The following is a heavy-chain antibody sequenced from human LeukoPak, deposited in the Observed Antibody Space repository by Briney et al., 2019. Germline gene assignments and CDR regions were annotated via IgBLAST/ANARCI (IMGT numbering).Heavy chain of an antibody. CDR1: GGSFSSGSYY. CDR2: IYYSGST. J-gene: IGHJ5*02. CDR3: ARDRSAGWFDP. Sequence: SETLSLTCTVSGGSFSSGSYYWSWIRQPPGKGLEWIGYIYYSGSTKYNPSLKSRVTISVDTSKNQFSLKLSSVTAADTAVYYCARDRSAGWFDPWGQGTLVTVSS. V-gene: IGHV4-61*01.